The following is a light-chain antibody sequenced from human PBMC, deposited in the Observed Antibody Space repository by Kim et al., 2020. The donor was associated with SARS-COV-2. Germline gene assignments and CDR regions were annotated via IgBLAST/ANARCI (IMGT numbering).Light chain of an antibody. J-gene: IGLJ3*02. V-gene: IGLV1-47*01. Sequence: GQRVTISCSGSSSNIGSNFVYWYQQRPGTAPKLLIYRDIQRPSGVPDRFSGSKSDTSASLAISGLRSEDEADYYCAAWDDSLSGWVFGGGTQLTVL. CDR1: SSNIGSNF. CDR3: AAWDDSLSGWV. CDR2: RDI.